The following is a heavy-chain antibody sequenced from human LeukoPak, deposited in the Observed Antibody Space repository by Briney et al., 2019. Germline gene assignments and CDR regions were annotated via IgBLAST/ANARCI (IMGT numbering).Heavy chain of an antibody. J-gene: IGHJ6*02. Sequence: PGGSLRLSCAASGFTFSDYYMSWIRQAPGKGLEWVSDISSSGSTIYYADSVKGRFTISRDNAKNSLYLQMNSLRAEDTAVYYCARDPWYSSISGMDVWGQGTTVTVSS. CDR1: GFTFSDYY. CDR2: ISSSGSTI. D-gene: IGHD6-13*01. V-gene: IGHV3-11*01. CDR3: ARDPWYSSISGMDV.